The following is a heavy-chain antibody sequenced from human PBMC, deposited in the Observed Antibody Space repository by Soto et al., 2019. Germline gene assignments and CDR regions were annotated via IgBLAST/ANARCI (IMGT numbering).Heavy chain of an antibody. CDR3: ARVPYGGSYWREFDY. V-gene: IGHV3-21*01. Sequence: EVQLVESGGGLVKPGGSLRLSCAASGFTFSSYSMNWVRQAPGKGLEWVSSIFISSSYIYYADPVKGRFTNSRDNAKNSLYLQMNSLRADDTAVYYCARVPYGGSYWREFDYWGQGTLVTVSS. CDR2: IFISSSYI. D-gene: IGHD1-26*01. CDR1: GFTFSSYS. J-gene: IGHJ4*02.